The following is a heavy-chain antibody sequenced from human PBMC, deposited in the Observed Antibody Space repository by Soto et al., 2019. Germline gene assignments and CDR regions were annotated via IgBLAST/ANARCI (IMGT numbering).Heavy chain of an antibody. D-gene: IGHD1-26*01. CDR2: IYYSGST. Sequence: SETLSLTCTFSGGSSGCYYWTWIRHHPGKGLEWVGYIYYSGSTYYNPSLKSRVTISLDTSKNQFSLKLSSVTAADTAVYYCATRRPGSHNFDNWGQGTLVTVSS. CDR1: GGSSGCYY. V-gene: IGHV4-31*03. J-gene: IGHJ4*02. CDR3: ATRRPGSHNFDN.